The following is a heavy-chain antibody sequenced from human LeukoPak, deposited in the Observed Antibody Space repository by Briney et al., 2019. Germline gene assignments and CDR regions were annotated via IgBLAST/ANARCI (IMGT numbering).Heavy chain of an antibody. CDR3: ARYSSSPGSVAWFDP. Sequence: SQTLSLTCTVSGGSISSGSYYWSWIRQPAGKGLEWIGRIHTSGSTNYNPSLKSRVTISVDTSKNQFSLKLSSVTAADTAVYYCARYSSSPGSVAWFDPWGQGTLVTVSS. CDR1: GGSISSGSYY. CDR2: IHTSGST. V-gene: IGHV4-61*02. D-gene: IGHD6-6*01. J-gene: IGHJ5*02.